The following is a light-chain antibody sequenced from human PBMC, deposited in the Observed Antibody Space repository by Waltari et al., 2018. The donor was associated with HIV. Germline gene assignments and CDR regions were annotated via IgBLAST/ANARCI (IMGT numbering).Light chain of an antibody. CDR1: SSDFGVYNF. CDR3: CSYAGSYPVV. J-gene: IGLJ2*01. Sequence: QSALTQPRSVSGSPGQSVTISCTGTSSDFGVYNFVSWYQQHPGKAPKLMIYDVSKRPSGVPDRFSGSKSGNTASLTISGLQAEDEADYYCCSYAGSYPVVFGGGTKLTVL. CDR2: DVS. V-gene: IGLV2-11*01.